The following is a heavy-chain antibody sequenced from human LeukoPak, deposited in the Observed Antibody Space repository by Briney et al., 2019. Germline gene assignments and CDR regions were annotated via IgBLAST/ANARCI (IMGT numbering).Heavy chain of an antibody. CDR3: ARGFGLYYDSSGYYYFDY. CDR1: GGSFSGYY. J-gene: IGHJ4*02. V-gene: IGHV4-34*01. CDR2: INHSGST. Sequence: SETLSLTCAVYGGSFSGYYWSWIRQPPGKGLEWIGEINHSGSTNYNPSLKSRVTISVDTSKNQFPLKLSSVTAADTAVYYCARGFGLYYDSSGYYYFDYWGQGTLVTVSS. D-gene: IGHD3-22*01.